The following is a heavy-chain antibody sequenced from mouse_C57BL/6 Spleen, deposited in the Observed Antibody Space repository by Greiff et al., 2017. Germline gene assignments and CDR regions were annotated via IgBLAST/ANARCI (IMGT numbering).Heavy chain of an antibody. Sequence: EVQLQQSGPELVKPGASVKMSCKASGYTFTDYNMHWVKQSHGKSLEWIGYINPNNGGTSYNQKFKGKATLTVNKSSSTAYMELRSLTSEDSAVYYCARGAYYSNYFDDWGQGTTLTVSS. CDR2: INPNNGGT. CDR3: ARGAYYSNYFDD. D-gene: IGHD2-5*01. J-gene: IGHJ2*01. V-gene: IGHV1-22*01. CDR1: GYTFTDYN.